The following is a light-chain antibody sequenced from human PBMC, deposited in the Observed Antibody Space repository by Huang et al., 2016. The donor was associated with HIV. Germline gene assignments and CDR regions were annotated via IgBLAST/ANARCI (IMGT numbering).Light chain of an antibody. CDR1: QTINNY. CDR3: QQGTRWPPT. CDR2: TAS. J-gene: IGKJ5*01. Sequence: DIQMTQSPSSVSASVGDRVTITCRASQTINNYLSWYQQKPGKAPELLIYTASTLQDGVPSRFSGGGSRTDFTLTISSLQPEDFATYFCQQGTRWPPTFGQGTRLEMK. V-gene: IGKV1-12*01.